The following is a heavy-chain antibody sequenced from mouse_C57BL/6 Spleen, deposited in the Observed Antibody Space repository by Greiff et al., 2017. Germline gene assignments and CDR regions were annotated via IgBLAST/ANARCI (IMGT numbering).Heavy chain of an antibody. Sequence: QVQLQQPGAELVMPGASVKLSCKASGYTFTSYWMHWVKQRPGQGLEWIGEIDPSDSYTNYNQKFKGKSTLTVDKSSSTAYMQLGSLTSEDSAVYYCARRPITTVVDWYFDVWGTGTTVTVSS. CDR3: ARRPITTVVDWYFDV. D-gene: IGHD1-1*01. V-gene: IGHV1-69*01. CDR1: GYTFTSYW. J-gene: IGHJ1*03. CDR2: IDPSDSYT.